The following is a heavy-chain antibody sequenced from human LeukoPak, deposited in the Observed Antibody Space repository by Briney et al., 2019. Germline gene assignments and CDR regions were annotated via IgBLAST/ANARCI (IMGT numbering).Heavy chain of an antibody. D-gene: IGHD6-13*01. V-gene: IGHV1-69*01. J-gene: IGHJ5*02. CDR1: GGTFSSYA. Sequence: ASVKVSCKASGGTFSSYAISWVRQAPGQGLEWMGGIIPIFGTANYAQKFQGRVTITADESTSTAYMEPSSLRSEDTAVYYCARDYYSSSWYDYNWFDPWGQGTLVTVSS. CDR2: IIPIFGTA. CDR3: ARDYYSSSWYDYNWFDP.